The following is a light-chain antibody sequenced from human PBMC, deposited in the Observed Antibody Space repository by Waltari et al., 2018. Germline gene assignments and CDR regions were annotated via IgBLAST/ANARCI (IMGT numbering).Light chain of an antibody. V-gene: IGLV2-14*01. CDR3: SSYTSSSTLVV. Sequence: QSALTQPASVSGSPGPPITISCTGTSSDVGGYNSSSLYQQHPVKAPKLMIYEVSNRPAGVSNRFSGSKSGNTASLTISGLQAEDEADYYCSSYTSSSTLVVFGGGTKLTVL. CDR1: SSDVGGYNS. J-gene: IGLJ2*01. CDR2: EVS.